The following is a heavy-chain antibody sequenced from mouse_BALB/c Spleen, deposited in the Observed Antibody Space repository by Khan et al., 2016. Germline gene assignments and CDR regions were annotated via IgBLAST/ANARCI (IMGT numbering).Heavy chain of an antibody. Sequence: QVQLQQSGPELMKPGASVRISCKASGYTFTSYYIHWVKQRPGQGLEWIGWIYPGNVNTKYNEKFKGKATLTADKSSSTAYMQLSSLTSEDSAVYFCARSTMTQLDYWGQGTTLTVSS. J-gene: IGHJ2*01. V-gene: IGHV1S56*01. CDR3: ARSTMTQLDY. D-gene: IGHD2-4*01. CDR2: IYPGNVNT. CDR1: GYTFTSYY.